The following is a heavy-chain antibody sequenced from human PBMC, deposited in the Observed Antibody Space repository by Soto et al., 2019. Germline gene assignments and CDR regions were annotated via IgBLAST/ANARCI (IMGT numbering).Heavy chain of an antibody. D-gene: IGHD6-6*01. CDR2: IKQDGSEK. CDR3: ARAWVAAHKNWFDP. J-gene: IGHJ5*02. V-gene: IGHV3-7*03. CDR1: GFTFSSYW. Sequence: GGSLRLSCAASGFTFSSYWMSWVRQAPGKGLEWVANIKQDGSEKYYVDSVKGRFTISRDNAKNSLYLQMNSLRAEDTAVYYCARAWVAAHKNWFDPWGQGTLVTVSS.